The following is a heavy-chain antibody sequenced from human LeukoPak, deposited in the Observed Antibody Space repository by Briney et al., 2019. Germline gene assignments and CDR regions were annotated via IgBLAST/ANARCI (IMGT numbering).Heavy chain of an antibody. D-gene: IGHD3-3*01. J-gene: IGHJ4*02. CDR1: GYTFTGYY. Sequence: ASVKVSCKASGYTFTGYYMHWVRQAPGQGLEWMGWINPNSGGTNYAQKFQGRVTMTRDTSLNTAYMELSRLRSDDTAVYYCARPNQPLRFLQWSPPDYWGQGTLVTVSS. V-gene: IGHV1-2*02. CDR3: ARPNQPLRFLQWSPPDY. CDR2: INPNSGGT.